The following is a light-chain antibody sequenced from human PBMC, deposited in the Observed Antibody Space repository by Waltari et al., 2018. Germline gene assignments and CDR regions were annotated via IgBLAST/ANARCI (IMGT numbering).Light chain of an antibody. CDR3: TSYTTTRRT. Sequence: QSAPTQPASVSGSPGQSITISCTGIDSDLGSYNYVSWYRQTPGKAPEVIIYDFTSRPPGVSSRFSGSKSGNTASLTISGLQAEDEGHYYCTSYTTTRRTFGGGTKLTV. J-gene: IGLJ2*01. V-gene: IGLV2-14*01. CDR1: DSDLGSYNY. CDR2: DFT.